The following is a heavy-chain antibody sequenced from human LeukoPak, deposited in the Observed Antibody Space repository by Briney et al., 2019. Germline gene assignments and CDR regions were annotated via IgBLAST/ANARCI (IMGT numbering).Heavy chain of an antibody. V-gene: IGHV3-23*01. CDR1: GFTSSSYA. J-gene: IGHJ5*02. CDR2: ISGSGGST. D-gene: IGHD2-15*01. Sequence: GGSLRLSCAASGFTSSSYAMSWVRQAPGKGLEWVSAISGSGGSTYYADSVKGRFTFSRDNSKNTLYLQMNSLRAEDTAVYYCAKASVPDILNWFDPWGQGTLVTVSS. CDR3: AKASVPDILNWFDP.